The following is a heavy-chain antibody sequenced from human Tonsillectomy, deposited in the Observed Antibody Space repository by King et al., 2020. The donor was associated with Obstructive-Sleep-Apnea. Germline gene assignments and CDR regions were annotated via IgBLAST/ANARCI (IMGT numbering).Heavy chain of an antibody. CDR1: GFTFSSYA. D-gene: IGHD3-16*01. V-gene: IGHV3-23*04. CDR2: ISGSGGST. Sequence: VQLVESGGGLVQPGGSLRLSCAASGFTFSSYAMSWVRHAPGEGLEWVSAISGSGGSTYYADSVKGRFTISRDNSKNTLYLQMNSLRAEDTAVYYCAKDPSYTRTISDAFGGDYWGQGTLVTVSS. CDR3: AKDPSYTRTISDAFGGDY. J-gene: IGHJ4*02.